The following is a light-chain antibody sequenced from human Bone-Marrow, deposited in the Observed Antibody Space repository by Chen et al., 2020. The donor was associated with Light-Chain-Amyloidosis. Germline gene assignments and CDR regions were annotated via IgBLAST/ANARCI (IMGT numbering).Light chain of an antibody. V-gene: IGLV7-46*01. CDR2: DAS. J-gene: IGLJ2*01. CDR1: TGTVTSGHY. Sequence: QAVVTQEPSLTVSPGGTVTLTCGSSTGTVTSGHYPYWFQQKPGQAPRTLIYDASSKHSWTPARFSGSLLGGKAALTLSGVQPEDEADYYCLLSCSGVRVFGGGTKLAVL. CDR3: LLSCSGVRV.